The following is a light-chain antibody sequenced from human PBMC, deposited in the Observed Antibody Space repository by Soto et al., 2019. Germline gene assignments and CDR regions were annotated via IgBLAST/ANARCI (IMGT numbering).Light chain of an antibody. V-gene: IGKV3-20*01. CDR3: QQYGTSRN. Sequence: EIVLTQSPGTLSLSPGERATLSCRASQSVSSKYLAWYQQKPGQAPRLLIYGASSRATDIPDRFSGSGSGKDVTLTISRREPEDFAGYYCQQYGTSRNFGQGTRLEIK. J-gene: IGKJ5*01. CDR1: QSVSSKY. CDR2: GAS.